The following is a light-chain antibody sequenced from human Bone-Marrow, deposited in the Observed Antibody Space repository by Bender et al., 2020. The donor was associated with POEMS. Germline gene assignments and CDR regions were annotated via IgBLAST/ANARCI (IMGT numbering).Light chain of an antibody. J-gene: IGLJ3*02. CDR1: ALPNQY. CDR3: QSADSSATYPEV. V-gene: IGLV3-25*02. Sequence: SYELTQPPSVSVSQGQTARITCSGDALPNQYTYWYQQKPGQAPVMIIYKDTERPSGIPERFSGSNSGTTVTLTISGVQAEDEADYYCQSADSSATYPEVFGGGTRLTVL. CDR2: KDT.